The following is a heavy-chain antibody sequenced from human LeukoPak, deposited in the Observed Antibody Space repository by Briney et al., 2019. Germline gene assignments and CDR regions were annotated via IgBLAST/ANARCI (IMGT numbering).Heavy chain of an antibody. J-gene: IGHJ2*01. D-gene: IGHD2-8*02. Sequence: GGSLRLSCEGSGFTFSNYWMGWVRQAPGKGLQWVANIKTDGSEKYYVDSVKGRFTISRDNAKNSVYLQMDSLTAEDTAMYYCARDGAFTGPHWWFDLWGRGTLVTVSS. CDR3: ARDGAFTGPHWWFDL. CDR2: IKTDGSEK. CDR1: GFTFSNYW. V-gene: IGHV3-7*01.